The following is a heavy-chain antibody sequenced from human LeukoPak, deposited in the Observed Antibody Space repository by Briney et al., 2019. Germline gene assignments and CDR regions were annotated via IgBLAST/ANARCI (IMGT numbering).Heavy chain of an antibody. V-gene: IGHV3-66*01. Sequence: PGGSLRLSCAASGFTISSNYMSWVRQAPGKGLEYISVVYTGGRTYYTDSVKGRFTISRDNSKNTLYLQLNSLRAEDTAVYYCAKGVGMNTAMEVWGQGTTVTVSS. CDR2: VYTGGRT. D-gene: IGHD1-14*01. J-gene: IGHJ6*02. CDR3: AKGVGMNTAMEV. CDR1: GFTISSNY.